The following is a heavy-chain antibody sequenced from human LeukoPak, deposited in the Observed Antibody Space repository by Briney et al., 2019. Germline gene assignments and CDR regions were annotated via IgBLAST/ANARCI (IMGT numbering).Heavy chain of an antibody. CDR2: ISYDGSNK. Sequence: GGSLRLSCAASGFTFSSYAMHWVRQAPGKGLEWVAVISYDGSNKYYADSVKGRFTISRDNSKNTLYLQMNSLRAEDTAVYYCARDDDFGGYSGYYDYWGQGTLVTVSS. CDR1: GFTFSSYA. CDR3: ARDDDFGGYSGYYDY. D-gene: IGHD5-12*01. V-gene: IGHV3-30*01. J-gene: IGHJ4*02.